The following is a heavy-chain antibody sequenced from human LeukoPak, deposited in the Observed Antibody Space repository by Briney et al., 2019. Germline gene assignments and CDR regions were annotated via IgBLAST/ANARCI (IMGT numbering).Heavy chain of an antibody. CDR2: ISSGGST. V-gene: IGHV3-66*01. CDR1: GFTVSSNY. D-gene: IGHD4-17*01. J-gene: IGHJ4*02. Sequence: TGGSLRLSCAASGFTVSSNYMSWVRQAPGKGLEWVSVISSGGSTYYADSVKGRFTISRDNSKNTLYLQMNSLRAEDTAVYYCAKGGSTVTTWALQTIADFDYWGQGTLVTVSS. CDR3: AKGGSTVTTWALQTIADFDY.